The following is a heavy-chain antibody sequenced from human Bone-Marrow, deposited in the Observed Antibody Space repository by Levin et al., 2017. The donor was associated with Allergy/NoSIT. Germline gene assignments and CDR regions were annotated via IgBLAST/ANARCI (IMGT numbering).Heavy chain of an antibody. CDR2: ISSGSGTTI. Sequence: GGSLRLSCAVSGFNFGDFYLTWIRQAPGKGLESVSYISSGSGTTIYYVESVKGRFTISRDNARNSLYLQMNSLRAEDTAVYYCARGSYFFGRSGYKAFEDALDIWGQGTMVTVSS. CDR3: ARGSYFFGRSGYKAFEDALDI. J-gene: IGHJ3*02. D-gene: IGHD3-22*01. V-gene: IGHV3-11*01. CDR1: GFNFGDFY.